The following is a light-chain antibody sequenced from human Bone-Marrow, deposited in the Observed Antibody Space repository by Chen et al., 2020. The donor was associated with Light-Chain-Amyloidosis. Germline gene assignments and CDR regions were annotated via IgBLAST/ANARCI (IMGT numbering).Light chain of an antibody. CDR3: QQYNSYSYT. CDR2: DAS. V-gene: IGKV1-5*01. Sequence: DILMTQSPSTLSASVGNRVTITCRASQSISAWLAWYQQKPGKAPKPLIYDASSLESGVPSRFSGSGSGTEFTLTISSLQPDDFATYYCQQYNSYSYTFGQGTKLEIK. CDR1: QSISAW. J-gene: IGKJ2*01.